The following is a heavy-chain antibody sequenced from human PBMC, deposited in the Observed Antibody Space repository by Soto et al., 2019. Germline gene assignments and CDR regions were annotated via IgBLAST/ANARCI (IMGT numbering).Heavy chain of an antibody. CDR1: GFTFSSYG. CDR3: ARQFLYLYYDGMDV. Sequence: GGSLRLSCAASGFTFSSYGMHWVRQAPGKGLEWVAVIWYDGSNKYYADSVKGRFTISRDNSKNTLYLQMNSLRAEDTAVYYCARQFLYLYYDGMDVWGQGTRVTFSS. D-gene: IGHD3-3*01. CDR2: IWYDGSNK. V-gene: IGHV3-33*01. J-gene: IGHJ6*02.